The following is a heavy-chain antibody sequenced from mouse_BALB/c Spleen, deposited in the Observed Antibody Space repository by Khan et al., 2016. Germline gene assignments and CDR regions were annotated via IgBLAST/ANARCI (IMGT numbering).Heavy chain of an antibody. CDR1: GYTFTNYG. CDR3: ARYLYYSSSSMYFDV. CDR2: INTYSGES. J-gene: IGHJ1*02. Sequence: QIQLVQSGPELKKPGKTVKISCKASGYTFTNYGMKWVKQAPGKGLKLMGWINTYSGESTYADDFKGRFAFSLETSANTAYLQINNTKNEATATYFHARYLYYSSSSMYFDVGGSGTTVTVSS. V-gene: IGHV9-3-1*01. D-gene: IGHD1-1*01.